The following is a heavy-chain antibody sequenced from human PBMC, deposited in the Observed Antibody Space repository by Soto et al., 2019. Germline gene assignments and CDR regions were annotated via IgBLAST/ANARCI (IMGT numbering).Heavy chain of an antibody. CDR3: ARVSGSTVENYMDV. D-gene: IGHD4-17*01. CDR1: VGTFSSYT. V-gene: IGHV1-69*02. J-gene: IGHJ6*03. Sequence: ASLKVSCKASVGTFSSYTISWVRQAPGQGLEWMGRIIPILGIANYAQKFQGRVTITADKSTSTAYMELSSLRSEDTAVYYCARVSGSTVENYMDVWGKGTTVTVSS. CDR2: IIPILGIA.